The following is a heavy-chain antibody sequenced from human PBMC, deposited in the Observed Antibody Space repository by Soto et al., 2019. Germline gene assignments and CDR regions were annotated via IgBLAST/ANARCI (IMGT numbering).Heavy chain of an antibody. Sequence: EVQLLESGGGLVQPGGSLRLACAASGSSFNSYAMVWVRQAPGKGLEWVSVISARGGISNSADSVKGRFSISRDNSKNVLSLEMNDRRAEDPATYFCAKGSIDYSASVDRWGQGTLVLVSS. CDR1: GSSFNSYA. D-gene: IGHD1-26*01. CDR3: AKGSIDYSASVDR. J-gene: IGHJ5*02. V-gene: IGHV3-23*01. CDR2: ISARGGIS.